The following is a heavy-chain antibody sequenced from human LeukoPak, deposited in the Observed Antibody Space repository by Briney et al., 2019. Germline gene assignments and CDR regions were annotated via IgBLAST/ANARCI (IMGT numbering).Heavy chain of an antibody. Sequence: PGGSLRLSCAASGFTFSSYSMNWVRQAPVKELEWVSSISSSSSYIYYADSVKGRFTISRDNAKNSLYLQMNSLRAEDTAVYYCVRGFELPAAQSKWGQGTLVTVSS. V-gene: IGHV3-21*01. D-gene: IGHD2-2*01. CDR1: GFTFSSYS. CDR2: ISSSSSYI. J-gene: IGHJ4*02. CDR3: VRGFELPAAQSK.